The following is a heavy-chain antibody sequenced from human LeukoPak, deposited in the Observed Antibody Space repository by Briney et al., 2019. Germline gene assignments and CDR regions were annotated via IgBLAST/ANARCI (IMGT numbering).Heavy chain of an antibody. Sequence: GGSLRLSCAASGFTFSNYGMEWVRQAPGKGLEWVYSISGSGRETYYADSVKGRFTISRDNSQNTLYLQMNSLRADDTAVYYCAKIRDAAGTDYWGQGTLITVSS. CDR3: AKIRDAAGTDY. CDR1: GFTFSNYG. D-gene: IGHD6-13*01. V-gene: IGHV3-23*01. J-gene: IGHJ4*02. CDR2: ISGSGRET.